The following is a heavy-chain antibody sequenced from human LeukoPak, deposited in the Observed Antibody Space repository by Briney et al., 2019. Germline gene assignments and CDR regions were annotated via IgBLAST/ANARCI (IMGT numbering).Heavy chain of an antibody. CDR1: GGSISSYY. D-gene: IGHD6-13*01. CDR2: IYTSGST. Sequence: PSETLSLTCTVSGGSISSYYWSWIRQPAGKGLEWIGRIYTSGSTNYNPSLKSRVTMSVDTSKNQFSLKLSSVTAADTAVYYCARVRSSSWYCWFDPWGQGTLVTVSS. V-gene: IGHV4-4*07. J-gene: IGHJ5*02. CDR3: ARVRSSSWYCWFDP.